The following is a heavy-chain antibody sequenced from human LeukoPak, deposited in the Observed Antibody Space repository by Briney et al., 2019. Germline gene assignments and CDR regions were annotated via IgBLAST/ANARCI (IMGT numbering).Heavy chain of an antibody. J-gene: IGHJ4*02. CDR2: IRYDGGNK. D-gene: IGHD3-10*01. CDR1: GFTFSSYG. V-gene: IGHV3-30*02. CDR3: AKESGITMVRGVITF. Sequence: PGGSLRLSCAASGFTFSSYGMHWVRQAPGKGLEWVAFIRYDGGNKYYADSVKGRFTISRDNSKNTLYLQINSLRAEDTAVYYCAKESGITMVRGVITFWGQGTLVTVSS.